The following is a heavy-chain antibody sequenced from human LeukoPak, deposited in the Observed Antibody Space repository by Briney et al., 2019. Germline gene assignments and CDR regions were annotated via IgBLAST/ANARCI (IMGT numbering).Heavy chain of an antibody. Sequence: ASVKVSCKTSGYTFTSYGISWVRQAPGQGLEWMGWISGYNAKTNYAQKFQGRVTMTIDTSTSTVYMELRSLRSDDMAVYYCARPRVAGSLDYWGQGTLVTVSS. J-gene: IGHJ4*02. V-gene: IGHV1-18*03. D-gene: IGHD6-19*01. CDR3: ARPRVAGSLDY. CDR1: GYTFTSYG. CDR2: ISGYNAKT.